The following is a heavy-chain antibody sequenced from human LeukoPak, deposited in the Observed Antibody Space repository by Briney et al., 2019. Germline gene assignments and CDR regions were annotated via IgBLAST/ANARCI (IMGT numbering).Heavy chain of an antibody. CDR3: ARHRRIAAAGTTSDLDY. CDR1: GYSFTSYW. J-gene: IGHJ4*02. CDR2: IYPGDSDT. D-gene: IGHD6-13*01. V-gene: IGHV5-51*01. Sequence: GESLKVSCKGSGYSFTSYWIGWVRQMPGKGLEWMGIIYPGDSDTSYSPSFQGQVTISADKSISTAYLQWSSLKASDTAMYYCARHRRIAAAGTTSDLDYWGQGTLVTVSS.